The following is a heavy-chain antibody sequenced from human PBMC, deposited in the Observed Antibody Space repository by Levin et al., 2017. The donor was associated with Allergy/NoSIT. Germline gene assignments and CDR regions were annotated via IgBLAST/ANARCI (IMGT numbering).Heavy chain of an antibody. V-gene: IGHV4-31*03. J-gene: IGHJ4*02. CDR3: GAYQVGGSGRGY. Sequence: SQTLSLTCIVSGVSISSGAYHWSWIRQHPGEGLEWIGCDYYSASTYYNPSLKSRVSISVDTSENQFSLKLTSVTSADTAIYSCGAYQVGGSGRGYWGQGTLVTVSS. CDR1: GVSISSGAYH. CDR2: DYYSAST. D-gene: IGHD3-10*01.